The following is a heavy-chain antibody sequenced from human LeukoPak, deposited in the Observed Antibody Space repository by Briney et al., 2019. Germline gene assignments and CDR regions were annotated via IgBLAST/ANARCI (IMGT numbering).Heavy chain of an antibody. D-gene: IGHD4-17*01. V-gene: IGHV4-59*01. Sequence: SETLSLTCTVSGGSISSYYWSWIRQPPGKGLEWIGYIYYSGSTNYNPSLKSRVTISVDTSKNQFSLKLSSVTAADTAVYYCARGRFDYGDSPRAYYYYGMDVWGQGTTVTVSS. CDR1: GGSISSYY. CDR3: ARGRFDYGDSPRAYYYYGMDV. J-gene: IGHJ6*02. CDR2: IYYSGST.